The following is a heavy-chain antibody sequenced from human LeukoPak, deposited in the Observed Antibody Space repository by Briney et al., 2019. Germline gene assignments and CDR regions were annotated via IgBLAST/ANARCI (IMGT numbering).Heavy chain of an antibody. CDR3: ARVGSGSWPWAFDI. V-gene: IGHV3-33*01. Sequence: GGSLRLSCPAPGFSFRDYGMHWVREAPGKALEWVGAIWNDGSKKDYADFVKGRLTISRDNSKSTLYLQVNSLRAEDTAVYYCARVGSGSWPWAFDIWGQGTMVTVSP. CDR1: GFSFRDYG. CDR2: IWNDGSKK. J-gene: IGHJ3*02. D-gene: IGHD3-10*01.